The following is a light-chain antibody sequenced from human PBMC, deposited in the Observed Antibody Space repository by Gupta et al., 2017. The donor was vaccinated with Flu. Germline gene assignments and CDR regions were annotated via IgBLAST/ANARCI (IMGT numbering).Light chain of an antibody. CDR1: SSDVGRSNS. CDR2: DVS. V-gene: IGLV2-14*03. CDR3: SSYKSTDTCEV. Sequence: QSALTQPASVSGSPGQSITISCTGTSSDVGRSNSVSWYQQFPGKAPKLIIYDVSYRPSGVSSRFSGSKSGNTAYLIISGLEAEDETDYYCSSYKSTDTCEVFGTGTKVTVL. J-gene: IGLJ1*01.